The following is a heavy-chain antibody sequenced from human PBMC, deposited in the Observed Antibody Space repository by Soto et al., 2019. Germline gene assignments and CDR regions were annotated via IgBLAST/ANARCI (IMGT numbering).Heavy chain of an antibody. Sequence: ASVKVSCKASGNTFTGDSVHWLRQAPGQGLEWMGWVRVGKSDTKYSPNFWGRVTFTKDTPATTAYMELSSLRSEDTAIYYCASVMPQSHTCLECWGQGTLVTVSS. V-gene: IGHV1-3*01. D-gene: IGHD2-2*01. CDR1: GNTFTGDS. CDR3: ASVMPQSHTCLEC. CDR2: VRVGKSDT. J-gene: IGHJ4*02.